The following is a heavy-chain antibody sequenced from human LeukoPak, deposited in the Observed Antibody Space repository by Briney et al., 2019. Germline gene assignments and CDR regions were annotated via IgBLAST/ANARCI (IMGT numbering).Heavy chain of an antibody. Sequence: PSETLSLTCTVSGGSISSGDYYWSWIRQPPGKGLEWIGYIYYSGSTYYNPSLKSRVTISVDTSKNQFSLKLSSVTAADTAVYYCARRYGSGSYYEDYWGQGTLVTVSS. CDR2: IYYSGST. CDR1: GGSISSGDYY. V-gene: IGHV4-30-4*01. J-gene: IGHJ4*02. CDR3: ARRYGSGSYYEDY. D-gene: IGHD3-10*01.